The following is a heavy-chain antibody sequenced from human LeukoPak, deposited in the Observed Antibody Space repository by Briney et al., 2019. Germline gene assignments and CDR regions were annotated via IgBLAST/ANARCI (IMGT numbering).Heavy chain of an antibody. V-gene: IGHV3-53*01. D-gene: IGHD3-10*01. CDR2: MYSGGST. Sequence: PGGSLRLFCAPSGFTVSSNYMSWVRQAPGRGLEWVSVMYSGGSTYYADPLRGSFTISRDNSKNTLYLQMNSLRAEDTAVYYCARSPVLLWFGETGAFDIWGQGTMVTVSS. CDR3: ARSPVLLWFGETGAFDI. J-gene: IGHJ3*02. CDR1: GFTVSSNY.